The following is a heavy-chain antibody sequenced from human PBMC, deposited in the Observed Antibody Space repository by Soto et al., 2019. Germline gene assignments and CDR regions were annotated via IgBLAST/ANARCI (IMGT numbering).Heavy chain of an antibody. V-gene: IGHV5-51*01. Sequence: XESLKISCRGSGYDFNTNWFGWVRQLPGRGLEWVGIMYPGDSDTRYNPSLQGHVTLSVDVTVSTAFLQWRSLETSDTGMYFCARLPRDCNKTSCYYADNWGQGTQVTVSS. CDR2: MYPGDSDT. D-gene: IGHD3-3*01. CDR3: ARLPRDCNKTSCYYADN. CDR1: GYDFNTNW. J-gene: IGHJ4*02.